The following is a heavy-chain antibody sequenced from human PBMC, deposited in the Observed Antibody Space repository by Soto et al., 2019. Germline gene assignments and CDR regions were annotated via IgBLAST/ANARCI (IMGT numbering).Heavy chain of an antibody. CDR1: GYTLTELS. CDR3: ATAVGLWFGEGPYGMDV. D-gene: IGHD3-10*01. V-gene: IGHV1-24*01. CDR2: FDPEDGET. Sequence: ASVKVSCKVSGYTLTELSMHWVRQAPGKGLEWMGGFDPEDGETIYAQKFQGRVTMTEDTSTDTAYMELSSLRSEDTAVYYCATAVGLWFGEGPYGMDVWGQGTTVTVSS. J-gene: IGHJ6*02.